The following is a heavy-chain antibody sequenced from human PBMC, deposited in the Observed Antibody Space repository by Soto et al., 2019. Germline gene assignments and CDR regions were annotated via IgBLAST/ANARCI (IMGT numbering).Heavy chain of an antibody. Sequence: QVHLVQSGAEVKRPGASVKVSCKASGYAFTNYAIHWVRQAPGQGLEYMGWINCGDGNTKYSQKLQGRLTITSDTSASTAYMELSSLRSEDTAVYFCARENDSWSLYAFDMWGQGTMVTVSS. D-gene: IGHD3-3*01. V-gene: IGHV1-3*01. CDR3: ARENDSWSLYAFDM. J-gene: IGHJ3*02. CDR1: GYAFTNYA. CDR2: INCGDGNT.